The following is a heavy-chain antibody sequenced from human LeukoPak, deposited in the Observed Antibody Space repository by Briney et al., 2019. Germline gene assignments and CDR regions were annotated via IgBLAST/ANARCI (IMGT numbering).Heavy chain of an antibody. D-gene: IGHD3-10*01. V-gene: IGHV3-23*01. CDR1: GFTFSSYA. Sequence: GGSLRLSCAASGFTFSSYAMSWVRQAPGKGLEWVSAISGSGGSTYYADSVKGRFTISRDNAKNSLYLQMNSLRAEDTAVYYCARVRAGYYYGSGNFDYWGQGTLVTVSS. CDR2: ISGSGGST. J-gene: IGHJ4*02. CDR3: ARVRAGYYYGSGNFDY.